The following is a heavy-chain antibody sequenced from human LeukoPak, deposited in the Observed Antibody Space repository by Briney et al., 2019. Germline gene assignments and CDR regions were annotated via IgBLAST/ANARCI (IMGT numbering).Heavy chain of an antibody. Sequence: GGSLRLSCAASGFTFSSFGMHWVRQAPGKGLEWVAGISYDGSSKYYADSVKGRFTISRDNSKNTLYLQMNSLRAEDTAVYYCARADSSGYYYDDYWGQGTLVTVSS. V-gene: IGHV3-30*03. D-gene: IGHD3-22*01. J-gene: IGHJ4*02. CDR2: ISYDGSSK. CDR3: ARADSSGYYYDDY. CDR1: GFTFSSFG.